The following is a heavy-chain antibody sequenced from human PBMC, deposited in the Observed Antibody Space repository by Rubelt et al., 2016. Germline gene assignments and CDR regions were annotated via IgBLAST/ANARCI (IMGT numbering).Heavy chain of an antibody. J-gene: IGHJ4*02. D-gene: IGHD3/OR15-3a*01. Sequence: QVQLLQSGAEVKGAGASVKVSCKVSGDTVSELSMHWVRQAPGKGLEWMGGFDPEDGRNIYERNFQGRGTMNEDTSTDTGYMELSSLRSEDTGVYVCARDWTGYYSLHYWGQGTLVTVSS. CDR3: ARDWTGYYSLHY. CDR2: FDPEDGRN. V-gene: IGHV1-24*01. CDR1: GDTVSELS.